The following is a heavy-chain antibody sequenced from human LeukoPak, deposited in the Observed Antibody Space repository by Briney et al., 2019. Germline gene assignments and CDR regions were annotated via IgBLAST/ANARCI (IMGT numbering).Heavy chain of an antibody. CDR1: GGSINTYY. CDR3: ARAPEFSSGWLLDC. V-gene: IGHV4-4*07. CDR2: IHTSGST. D-gene: IGHD6-19*01. Sequence: PSETLSLTCSVSGGSINTYYGSWIRQSAGKGLEWIGRIHTSGSTNYNPSLKSRVTMSVDTSKNQFSLKVSSVSAADTGVYYCARAPEFSSGWLLDCCGQGSLVTVSS. J-gene: IGHJ4*02.